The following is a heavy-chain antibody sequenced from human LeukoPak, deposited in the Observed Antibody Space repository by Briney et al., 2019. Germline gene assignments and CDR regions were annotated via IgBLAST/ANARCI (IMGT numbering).Heavy chain of an antibody. Sequence: PSDPLSLTCAVYGGSFSGYYWSWIRQPPGKGLEWIGEVNHSGSNNYNPSLKSRVTISVDTSKSQFSLKLSSVTAADTAVYYCASRNWFDPWGQGTLVTVSS. J-gene: IGHJ5*02. V-gene: IGHV4-34*01. CDR2: VNHSGSN. CDR3: ASRNWFDP. CDR1: GGSFSGYY.